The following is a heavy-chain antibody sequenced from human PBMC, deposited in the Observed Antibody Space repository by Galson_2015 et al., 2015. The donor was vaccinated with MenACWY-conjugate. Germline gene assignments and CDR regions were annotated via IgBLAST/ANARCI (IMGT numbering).Heavy chain of an antibody. CDR2: ISNSGST. Sequence: LTCTVSGGSVNSGSYYWSWIRQPPGKGLEWIGYISNSGSTSYNPSLKSRISMSADASKNQFSLTVTSMTAADTAVYYCARQGSSNFDYWGQGTLVSVSS. D-gene: IGHD1-26*01. CDR1: GGSVNSGSYY. J-gene: IGHJ4*02. V-gene: IGHV4-61*01. CDR3: ARQGSSNFDY.